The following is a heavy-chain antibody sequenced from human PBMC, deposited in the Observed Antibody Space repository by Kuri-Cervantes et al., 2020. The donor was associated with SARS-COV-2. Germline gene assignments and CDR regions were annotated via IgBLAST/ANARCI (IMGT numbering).Heavy chain of an antibody. CDR3: AREHPGTEDYYFDY. V-gene: IGHV1-69*04. J-gene: IGHJ4*02. D-gene: IGHD1-26*01. Sequence: SVKVSCKASGYTFTSYTISWVRQAPGQGLEWMGRIIPILGIANYAQKFQGRVTITADKSTSTAYMELSSLRSEDTAVYYCAREHPGTEDYYFDYWGQGTLVTVSS. CDR1: GYTFTSYT. CDR2: IIPILGIA.